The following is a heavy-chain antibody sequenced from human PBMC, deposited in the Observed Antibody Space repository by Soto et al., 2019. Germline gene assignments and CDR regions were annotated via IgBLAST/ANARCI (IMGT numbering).Heavy chain of an antibody. D-gene: IGHD1-26*01. V-gene: IGHV3-7*01. CDR2: IKGDGSQT. CDR3: SWSLNY. CDR1: GLTVNSSW. J-gene: IGHJ4*02. Sequence: HCGSMGLSSAASGLTVNSSWMDWVRQAPGKGLEWVANIKGDGSQTSYVDSVKGRFTVSRDNAENALFLQMSSLRVEDTAVYYCSWSLNYWGQGVLVTVSS.